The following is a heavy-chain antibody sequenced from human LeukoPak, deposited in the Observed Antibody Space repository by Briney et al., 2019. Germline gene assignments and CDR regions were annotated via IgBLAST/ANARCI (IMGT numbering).Heavy chain of an antibody. D-gene: IGHD3-3*01. CDR1: GFSFSTQR. CDR2: ISGSSGII. V-gene: IGHV3-48*01. J-gene: IGHJ4*02. Sequence: GGSLRLSCAASGFSFSTQRMHWVRQAPGKGLVGISYISGSSGIIKYAGSVKGRFTISRDNAQNSLYLQMNSLRAEDTAVYYCARDYDHSFDYWGQGTLVTVSS. CDR3: ARDYDHSFDY.